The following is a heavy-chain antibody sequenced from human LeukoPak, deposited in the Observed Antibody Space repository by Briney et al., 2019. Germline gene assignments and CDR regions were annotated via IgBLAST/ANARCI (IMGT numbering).Heavy chain of an antibody. D-gene: IGHD6-19*01. CDR3: ARAIAVAGTCFDY. J-gene: IGHJ4*02. CDR1: GYTFTSYY. CDR2: INPSGGST. Sequence: GASVKVSCKASGYTFTSYYMHWVRQASGQGLEWMGIINPSGGSTSYPQKFQGRVTMTRDTSTSTVYMELSSLRSEDTAVYYCARAIAVAGTCFDYWGQGTLVTVSS. V-gene: IGHV1-46*01.